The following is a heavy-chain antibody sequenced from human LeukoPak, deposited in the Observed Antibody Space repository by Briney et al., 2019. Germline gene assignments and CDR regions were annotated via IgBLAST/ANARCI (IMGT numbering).Heavy chain of an antibody. D-gene: IGHD2/OR15-2a*01. J-gene: IGHJ6*02. Sequence: SETLSLTCSVSGGSMTNLYWTWIRQPPGKGLEWIGDIYDSGSTRYNTSLESRVTISVDTSKNQFSLKLSSVTAADTAVYYCAKGGSTNFYYGDVWGQGTTVTVFS. CDR1: GGSMTNLY. V-gene: IGHV4-59*01. CDR2: IYDSGST. CDR3: AKGGSTNFYYGDV.